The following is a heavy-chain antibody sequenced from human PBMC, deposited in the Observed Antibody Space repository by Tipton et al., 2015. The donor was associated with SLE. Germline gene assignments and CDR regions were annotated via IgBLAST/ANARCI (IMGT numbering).Heavy chain of an antibody. V-gene: IGHV4-4*08. CDR2: IHTSGST. J-gene: IGHJ5*02. CDR3: ASGGYGSGSHYLGGWFDP. D-gene: IGHD3-10*01. Sequence: TLSLTCTVSGGSISSYYWSWIRQSPGKGLEWIGYIHTSGSTNYNPSLKSRVTISADTSKNQFSLKLSSVTAADTAVYYCASGGYGSGSHYLGGWFDPWGRGTLVTVSS. CDR1: GGSISSYY.